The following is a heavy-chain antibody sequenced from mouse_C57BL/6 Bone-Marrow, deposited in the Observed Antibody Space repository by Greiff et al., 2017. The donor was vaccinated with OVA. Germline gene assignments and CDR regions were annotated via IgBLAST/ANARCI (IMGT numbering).Heavy chain of an antibody. J-gene: IGHJ1*03. CDR2: IYPGDGDT. CDR1: GYAFSSSW. D-gene: IGHD1-1*01. Sequence: VQRVESGPELVKPGASVKISCKASGYAFSSSWMNWVKQRPGKGLEWIGRIYPGDGDTNYNGKFKGKATLTADKSSSTAYMQLSSLTSEDSAVYFCAPITTVVAPHWYFDVWGTGTTVTVSS. V-gene: IGHV1-82*01. CDR3: APITTVVAPHWYFDV.